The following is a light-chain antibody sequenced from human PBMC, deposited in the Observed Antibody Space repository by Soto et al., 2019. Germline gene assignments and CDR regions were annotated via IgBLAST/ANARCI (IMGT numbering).Light chain of an antibody. V-gene: IGKV3-20*01. J-gene: IGKJ2*03. Sequence: EIVLTQSPGTLSLSPGERATLSCRASQSVTSTYLAWYQQKPGQSPRLIIYGGSTRASVFPDRFSGGGSGTDFTLTISRLEPEDSAVYYCHCQQFDSSRMYSFGQGTKLEI. CDR1: QSVTSTY. CDR3: QQFDSSRMYS. CDR2: GGS.